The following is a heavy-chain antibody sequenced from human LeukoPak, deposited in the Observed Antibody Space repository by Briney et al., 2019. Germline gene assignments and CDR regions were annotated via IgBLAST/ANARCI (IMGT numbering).Heavy chain of an antibody. CDR2: ISAYNGNT. Sequence: ASVKVSCKASGYTFTSYGISWVRQAPGQGLEWMGWISAYNGNTNYAQKLQGRVTMTTDTSTSTAYMELRSLRSDDTAVYYCARDGSSYCGGDCPFDPWGQGTLVTVSS. J-gene: IGHJ5*02. CDR1: GYTFTSYG. V-gene: IGHV1-18*01. D-gene: IGHD2-21*02. CDR3: ARDGSSYCGGDCPFDP.